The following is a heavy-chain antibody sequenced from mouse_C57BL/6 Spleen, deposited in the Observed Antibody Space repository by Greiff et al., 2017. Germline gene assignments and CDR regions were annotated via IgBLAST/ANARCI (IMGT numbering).Heavy chain of an antibody. Sequence: EVQLVESGPGMVKPSQSLSLTCTVTGYSITSGYDWHWIRHFPGNKLEWMGYISYSGSTNYNPSLKSRISITHDTSKNHFFLKLNSVTTEDTATYYCARAPSIYWYFDVWGTGTTVTVSS. D-gene: IGHD2-3*01. CDR1: GYSITSGYD. CDR2: ISYSGST. V-gene: IGHV3-1*01. J-gene: IGHJ1*03. CDR3: ARAPSIYWYFDV.